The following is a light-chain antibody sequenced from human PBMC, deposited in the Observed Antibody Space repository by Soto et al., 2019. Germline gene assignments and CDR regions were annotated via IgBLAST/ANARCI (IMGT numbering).Light chain of an antibody. J-gene: IGKJ1*01. CDR2: GAS. CDR1: QSVSSN. CDR3: QQYNNWPPWT. Sequence: EIVMTQSPATLSVSPGERATLSCRASQSVSSNLAWYQQKPGQAPRLLIYGASTRATGIPARFSGRGSGTEFTLTISSLQSEDFAVYYCQQYNNWPPWTFGQGNKVEIK. V-gene: IGKV3-15*01.